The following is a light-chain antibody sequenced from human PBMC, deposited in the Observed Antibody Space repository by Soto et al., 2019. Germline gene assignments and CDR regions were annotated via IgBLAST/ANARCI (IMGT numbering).Light chain of an antibody. CDR1: QSVNIN. V-gene: IGKV3D-15*01. J-gene: IGKJ4*01. CDR3: HQYKDWQPLT. Sequence: EIVMTQSPVTLSASPGESVTLSCRASQSVNINLAWYQQRPGQAPRVLIYGASNRASGIPDRFSGGGSGTDFTLTISSLEPDDFALYYYHQYKDWQPLTFGGGTRVEIK. CDR2: GAS.